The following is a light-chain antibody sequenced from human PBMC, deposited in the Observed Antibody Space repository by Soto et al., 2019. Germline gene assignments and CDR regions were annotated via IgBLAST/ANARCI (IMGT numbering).Light chain of an antibody. V-gene: IGLV4-69*01. Sequence: QSVLTQSPSASASLGASVKLTCTLSSGHSSYAIAWHQQQPEKGPRYLMKLNSDGSHSKGDGIPDRFSGSSSGAERYLTISGLQSEDEADYYCQTGGTGIQVFGGGTKLTVL. CDR3: QTGGTGIQV. J-gene: IGLJ2*01. CDR1: SGHSSYA. CDR2: LNSDGSH.